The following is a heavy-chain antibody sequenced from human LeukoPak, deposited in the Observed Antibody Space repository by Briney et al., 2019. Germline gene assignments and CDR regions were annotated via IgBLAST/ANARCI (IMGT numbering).Heavy chain of an antibody. CDR2: IHFSGST. CDR3: ARGPSERYYESSGYYYFDY. CDR1: XASISGYC. D-gene: IGHD3-22*01. J-gene: IGHJ4*02. Sequence: SSETLSLTCTVSXASISGYCWSWIRQPPGKGLEWLGSIHFSGSTNYNPSLRSRVTISVDTSKNQLSLKLSSVTAADTAVYYCARGPSERYYESSGYYYFDYWGQGTLVTVSS. V-gene: IGHV4-59*01.